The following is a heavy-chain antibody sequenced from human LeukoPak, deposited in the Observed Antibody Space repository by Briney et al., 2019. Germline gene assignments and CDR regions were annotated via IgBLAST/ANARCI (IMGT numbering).Heavy chain of an antibody. CDR2: INHSGST. V-gene: IGHV4-34*01. CDR3: AXXXXXXXXXXXXXXXXYYYYYGMDV. Sequence: SETLPLTCAVYGGSFSGYYWSWIRQPPGKGLEWIGEINHSGSTNYNPSLKSRVTISVDTSKNQFSLKLSSVTAADTAVYYCAXXXXXXXXXXXXXXXXYYYYYGMDVWGQGTTVTVSS. J-gene: IGHJ6*02. CDR1: GGSFSGYY.